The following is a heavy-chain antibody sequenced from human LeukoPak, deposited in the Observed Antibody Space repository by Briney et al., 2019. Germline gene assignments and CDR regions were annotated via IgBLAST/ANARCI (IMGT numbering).Heavy chain of an antibody. CDR1: GGTFSRHA. CDR2: IIPIFGTS. Sequence: SVMVSCKASGGTFSRHALIWVRQAPGQGLEWMGGIIPIFGTSDYAQKFQGRVTITADKSTSTAYMELSSLRSEDTAVYYCAGAPDSSGYSHRAYYYYMDVWGKGTTVTVSS. J-gene: IGHJ6*03. V-gene: IGHV1-69*06. CDR3: AGAPDSSGYSHRAYYYYMDV. D-gene: IGHD3-22*01.